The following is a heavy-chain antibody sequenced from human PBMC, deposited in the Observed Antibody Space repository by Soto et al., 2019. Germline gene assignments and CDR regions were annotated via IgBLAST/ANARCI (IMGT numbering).Heavy chain of an antibody. V-gene: IGHV3-23*01. Sequence: EVQLLESGGGLVQPGGSLRLSCAASGFTFSSYAMSWVRQAPGKGLEWVSAISGSGGSTYYADSVKGRFTISRDNSKNTQYLQMNSLRAEDTAGYYCAKVGRGYSGYDFSYWGQGTLVTVSS. J-gene: IGHJ4*02. CDR3: AKVGRGYSGYDFSY. D-gene: IGHD5-12*01. CDR2: ISGSGGST. CDR1: GFTFSSYA.